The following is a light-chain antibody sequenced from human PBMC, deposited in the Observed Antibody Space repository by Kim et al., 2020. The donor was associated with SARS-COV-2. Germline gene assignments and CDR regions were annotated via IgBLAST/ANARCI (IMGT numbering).Light chain of an antibody. CDR3: QQYNNWPPT. Sequence: EIVMTQSPATPSVSPGERATLSCRASQSVSSNLAWYQQKPGQAPRLLIYGASTRATGIPARFSGSGSGTEFTLTISSLQSEDFAVYYCQQYNNWPPTFGQGTKLEI. CDR2: GAS. CDR1: QSVSSN. V-gene: IGKV3-15*01. J-gene: IGKJ2*01.